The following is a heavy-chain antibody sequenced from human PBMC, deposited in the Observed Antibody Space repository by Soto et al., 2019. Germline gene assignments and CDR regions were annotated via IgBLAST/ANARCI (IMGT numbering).Heavy chain of an antibody. CDR2: ISYDGSNK. CDR3: AREYSSGWYFDFDY. V-gene: IGHV3-30-3*01. Sequence: PGGSLRLSCAASGFTFSSYAMHWVRQAPGKGLEWVAVISYDGSNKYYADSVKGRFTISRDNSKNTLYLQMNSLRAEDTAVYYCAREYSSGWYFDFDYWGQGTLVTVSS. CDR1: GFTFSSYA. J-gene: IGHJ4*02. D-gene: IGHD6-19*01.